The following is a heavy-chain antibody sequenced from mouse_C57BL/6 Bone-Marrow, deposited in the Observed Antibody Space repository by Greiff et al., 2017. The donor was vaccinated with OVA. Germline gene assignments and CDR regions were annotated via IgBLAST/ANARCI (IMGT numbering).Heavy chain of an antibody. V-gene: IGHV1-82*01. Sequence: VQLVESGPELVKPGASVKISCKASGYAFSSSWMNWVKQRPGKGLEWIGRIYPGDGDTNYNGKFKGKATLTADKSSSTAYMQLSSLTSEDSAVYFCARSTDYGSSYGWFAYWGQGTLVTVSA. CDR1: GYAFSSSW. D-gene: IGHD1-1*01. CDR2: IYPGDGDT. J-gene: IGHJ3*01. CDR3: ARSTDYGSSYGWFAY.